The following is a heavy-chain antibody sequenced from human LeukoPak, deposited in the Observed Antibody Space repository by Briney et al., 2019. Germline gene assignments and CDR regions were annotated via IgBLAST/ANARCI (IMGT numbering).Heavy chain of an antibody. CDR3: AKDTYDSSGYPQWFDP. D-gene: IGHD3-22*01. V-gene: IGHV3-23*01. CDR2: ISGSGGST. CDR1: GFTFSSYA. Sequence: GGSLRLSCAASGFTFSSYAMSWVRQAPGKGLEWVSAISGSGGSTYYADSVKGRFTISRDNSKNTLYLQMNSLRAEDTTVYYCAKDTYDSSGYPQWFDPWGQGTLVTVSS. J-gene: IGHJ5*02.